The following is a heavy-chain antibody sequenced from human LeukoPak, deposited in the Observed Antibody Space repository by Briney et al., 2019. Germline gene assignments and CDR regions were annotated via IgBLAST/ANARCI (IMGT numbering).Heavy chain of an antibody. CDR1: GFTFSSYW. V-gene: IGHV3-74*01. CDR3: ARSIVGACFVS. CDR2: INSDGSNT. J-gene: IGHJ4*02. Sequence: GGSLRLSCAASGFTFSSYWMHWVRQAPGKGLVWVSRINSDGSNTNYADSVKGRFTISRDNARNTLYLQMNSLRAEDTAVYYCARSIVGACFVSWGQGTLVTVSS. D-gene: IGHD1-26*01.